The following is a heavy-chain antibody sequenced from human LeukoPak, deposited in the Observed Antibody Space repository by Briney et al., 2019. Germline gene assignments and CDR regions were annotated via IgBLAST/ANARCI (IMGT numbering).Heavy chain of an antibody. Sequence: SETLSLTCAVYGGSFSGYYWSWIRQPPGKGLEWIGEINHSGSTYYNPSLKSRVTISVDTSKNQFSLKLSSVTAADTAVYYCARDVSALGYSYGIWGQGTLVTVSS. CDR2: INHSGST. J-gene: IGHJ4*02. D-gene: IGHD5-18*01. V-gene: IGHV4-34*01. CDR1: GGSFSGYY. CDR3: ARDVSALGYSYGI.